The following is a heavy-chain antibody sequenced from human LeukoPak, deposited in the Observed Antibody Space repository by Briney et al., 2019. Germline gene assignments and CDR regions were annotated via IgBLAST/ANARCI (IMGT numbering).Heavy chain of an antibody. CDR1: GYAFTNYD. J-gene: IGHJ4*02. Sequence: ASVKVSCKASGYAFTNYDITRVRQAPGQGLEWMGWINTYNGNTNYAQNLQGRVTMTTDTSTNTAYMELRSLRSDDAAMYYCAREAYSSSRLDYWGQGSLVTVSS. CDR2: INTYNGNT. CDR3: AREAYSSSRLDY. V-gene: IGHV1-18*01. D-gene: IGHD6-13*01.